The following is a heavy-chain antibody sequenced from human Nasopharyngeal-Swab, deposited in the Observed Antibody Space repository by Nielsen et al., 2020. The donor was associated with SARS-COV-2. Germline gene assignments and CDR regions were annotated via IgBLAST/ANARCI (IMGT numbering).Heavy chain of an antibody. V-gene: IGHV3-30*18. Sequence: GGSLRLSCAASGFTFSSYGMHWVRQAPGKGLEWVAVISYDGSNKYYADSVKGRFTISRDNFKNTLYLQMNSLRAEDTAVYYCAKDRITMIVVVPDYWGQGTLVTVSS. CDR3: AKDRITMIVVVPDY. CDR2: ISYDGSNK. D-gene: IGHD3-22*01. CDR1: GFTFSSYG. J-gene: IGHJ4*02.